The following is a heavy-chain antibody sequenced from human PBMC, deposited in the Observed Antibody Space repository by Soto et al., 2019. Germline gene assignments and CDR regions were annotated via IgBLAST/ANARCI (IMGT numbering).Heavy chain of an antibody. CDR3: ARMGIVGATTLDY. CDR1: GYSISNTNW. Sequence: QVQLQESGPGLVKPSDTLSLTCAVSGYSISNTNWWGWIRQPPGKGLEWIGYIYYSGSTYYNPSLKSRVTMSADTSKNQFSLQLSSVTAVDTAVYYCARMGIVGATTLDYWGQGTLVTVSS. CDR2: IYYSGST. V-gene: IGHV4-28*01. D-gene: IGHD1-26*01. J-gene: IGHJ4*02.